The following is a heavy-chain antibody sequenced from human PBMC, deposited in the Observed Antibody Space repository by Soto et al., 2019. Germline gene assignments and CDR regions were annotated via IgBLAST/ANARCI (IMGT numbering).Heavy chain of an antibody. CDR1: GGSISSSSYY. J-gene: IGHJ4*02. CDR3: ASTPSTHYYGSGIPPDY. Sequence: SETLSLTCTVSGGSISSSSYYWGWIRQPPGKGLEWIGSIYYSGSTYYNPSLKSRVTISVDTSKNQFSPKLTSVTAEDTAVYYCASTPSTHYYGSGIPPDYWGQGTLVTVSS. D-gene: IGHD3-10*01. CDR2: IYYSGST. V-gene: IGHV4-39*01.